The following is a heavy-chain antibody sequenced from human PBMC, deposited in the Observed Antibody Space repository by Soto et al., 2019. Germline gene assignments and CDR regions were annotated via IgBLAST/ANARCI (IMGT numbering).Heavy chain of an antibody. V-gene: IGHV4-30-4*01. CDR3: ARGRYCLTGRCFPNWFDS. Sequence: SETLSLPCSVSGDSISTVDYFWAWIRQPPGQALEYIGYIYKSATTYYNPSFESRVAISLDTSKSQFSLNVTSVTAADTAVYFCARGRYCLTGRCFPNWFDSWGQGTLVTVSS. J-gene: IGHJ5*01. CDR2: IYKSATT. D-gene: IGHD2-15*01. CDR1: GDSISTVDYF.